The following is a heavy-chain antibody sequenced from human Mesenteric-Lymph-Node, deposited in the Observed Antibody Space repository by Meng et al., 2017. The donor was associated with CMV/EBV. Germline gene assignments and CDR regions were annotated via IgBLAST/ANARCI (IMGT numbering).Heavy chain of an antibody. CDR2: INPKSGGT. D-gene: IGHD1-26*01. J-gene: IGHJ5*02. CDR3: ARAGATISWFDP. CDR1: GYTFTGYY. V-gene: IGHV1-2*02. Sequence: ASVKVSCKASGYTFTGYYMHWVRQAPGQGLEWMGWINPKSGGTNYAQKFQARVTMTRDTSISTAYMEVSRLRSDDTAVYYCARAGATISWFDPWGQGTLVT.